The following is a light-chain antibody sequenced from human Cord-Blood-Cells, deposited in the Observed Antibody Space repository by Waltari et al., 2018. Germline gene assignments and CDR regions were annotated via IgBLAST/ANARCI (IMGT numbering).Light chain of an antibody. CDR1: QSISSY. CDR2: AAS. V-gene: IGKV1-39*01. CDR3: QQSYSTPYT. Sequence: DIQMTQSPSSLSASVGDSVTITCRASQSISSYLNWYQQKPGKALQLLIYAASSLQSGVPSRFSGSGSGTDFTLTISSLQPEDFVTYYCQQSYSTPYTFGQGTKLEIK. J-gene: IGKJ2*01.